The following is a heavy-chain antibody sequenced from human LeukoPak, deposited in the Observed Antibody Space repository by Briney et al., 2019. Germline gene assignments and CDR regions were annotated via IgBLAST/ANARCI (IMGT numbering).Heavy chain of an antibody. CDR1: GASISSSSYS. CDR3: ARPYFGYNTGWTIDS. V-gene: IGHV4-39*01. Sequence: SETLSLTCTVSGASISSSSYSWGWIRQPPGKGLEWIASISYGGSTYYNPSLKSRVTISVDTSKNEFSLKLTFVIAADTAVYYCARPYFGYNTGWTIDSWGQGTLVTVSS. D-gene: IGHD6-19*01. J-gene: IGHJ4*02. CDR2: ISYGGST.